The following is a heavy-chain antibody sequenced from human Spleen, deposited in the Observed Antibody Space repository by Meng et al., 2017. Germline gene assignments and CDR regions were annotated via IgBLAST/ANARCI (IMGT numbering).Heavy chain of an antibody. CDR2: ISGSGGST. CDR1: GFTFSDYY. D-gene: IGHD2-15*01. J-gene: IGHJ4*02. V-gene: IGHV3-11*04. Sequence: GESLKISCAASGFTFSDYYMSWIRQAPGKGLEWVSAISGSGGSTYYADSVKGRFTISRDNARNSLYLQMKSLRPEDTAVYYCARGPLGHCSGGSCWIPYYLDYWGRGTLVTVSS. CDR3: ARGPLGHCSGGSCWIPYYLDY.